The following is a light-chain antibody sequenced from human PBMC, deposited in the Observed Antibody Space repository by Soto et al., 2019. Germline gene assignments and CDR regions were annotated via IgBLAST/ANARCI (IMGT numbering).Light chain of an antibody. CDR2: EAS. CDR3: SSYTSSSTNV. CDR1: SSDVGGYRF. Sequence: QSVLTQPASVSGSPGQSITISCTGTSSDVGGYRFVSWYQQHPGKVPKLMIYEASNRPSGVSNRFSGSKSGNTASLTISGLQAEDEAEYYCSSYTSSSTNVFGTGTKLTVL. J-gene: IGLJ1*01. V-gene: IGLV2-14*01.